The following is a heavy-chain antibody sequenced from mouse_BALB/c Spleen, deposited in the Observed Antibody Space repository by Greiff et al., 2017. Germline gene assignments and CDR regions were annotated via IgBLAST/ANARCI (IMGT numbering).Heavy chain of an antibody. J-gene: IGHJ3*01. Sequence: VKLVESGPGLVAPSQSLSITCTVSGFSLTSYGVHWVRQPPGKGLEWLGVIWAGGSTNYNSALMSRLSISKDNSKSQVFLKMNSLQTDDTAMYYCARDSGGWLLRSGFAYWGQGTLVTVSA. D-gene: IGHD2-3*01. CDR3: ARDSGGWLLRSGFAY. V-gene: IGHV2-9*02. CDR1: GFSLTSYG. CDR2: IWAGGST.